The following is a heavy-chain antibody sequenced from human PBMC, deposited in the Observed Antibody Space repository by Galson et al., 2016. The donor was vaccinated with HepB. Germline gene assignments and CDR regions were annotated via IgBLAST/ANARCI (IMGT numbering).Heavy chain of an antibody. CDR1: NGSINDYY. Sequence: ETLSLTCTISNGSINDYYWSWIRQPPGKGLEWVGYVSHYGFTNYNAALKGRVIISLDTAKKQFSLGVKSVTVADSAIYYCARDASRDRAYDLWGRGTMVTV. CDR2: VSHYGFT. V-gene: IGHV4-59*01. J-gene: IGHJ3*01. CDR3: ARDASRDRAYDL.